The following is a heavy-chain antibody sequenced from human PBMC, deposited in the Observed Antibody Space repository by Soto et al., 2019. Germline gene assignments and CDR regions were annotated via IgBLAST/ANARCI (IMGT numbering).Heavy chain of an antibody. CDR3: ARDKFLRPGWSTYYDYGMEL. CDR2: IIPIFGTA. CDR1: GCTFSSYA. J-gene: IGHJ6*02. Sequence: ASVKVSCKASGCTFSSYAMSWVGQAPGQGREWMGVIIPIFGTANYAQKFQGRVTITGDASTSTAYMELSSLRSEDTAVYYCARDKFLRPGWSTYYDYGMELWGEGTRVTVSS. D-gene: IGHD1-1*01. V-gene: IGHV1-69*13.